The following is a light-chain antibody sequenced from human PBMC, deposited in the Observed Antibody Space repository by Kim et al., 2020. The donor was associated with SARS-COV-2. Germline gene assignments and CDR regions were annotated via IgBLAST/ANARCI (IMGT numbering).Light chain of an antibody. J-gene: IGKJ1*01. CDR1: QGISNY. V-gene: IGKV1-27*01. CDR3: QKYDTAPWT. Sequence: DIQMTQSLSSLSASVGDGVTITCRASQGISNYLAWYQQKPGEAPKLLIYAASTLQFGVSTRFSGSGSGTEFTLTISDLQPEDVATYYCQKYDTAPWTFGHGTKVDIK. CDR2: AAS.